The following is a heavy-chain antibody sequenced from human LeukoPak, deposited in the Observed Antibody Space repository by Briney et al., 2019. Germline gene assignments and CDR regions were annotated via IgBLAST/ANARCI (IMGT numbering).Heavy chain of an antibody. J-gene: IGHJ4*02. CDR2: IGITGDT. V-gene: IGHV3-13*04. CDR1: GFTFSSFD. D-gene: IGHD2-15*01. CDR3: VRGYCSGGRCYGGFDY. Sequence: GGSLRLSCAASGFTFSSFDMHWVRQATGKGLEWVSAIGITGDTYYPDSVKGRFTISRENAKNSLYLQMNCLRAGDTAVYYCVRGYCSGGRCYGGFDYWGQGTLVTVSS.